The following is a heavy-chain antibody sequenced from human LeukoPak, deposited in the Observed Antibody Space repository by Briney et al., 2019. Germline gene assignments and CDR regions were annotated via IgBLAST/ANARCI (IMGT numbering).Heavy chain of an antibody. V-gene: IGHV3-23*01. CDR3: AKDPKDHVWGSYLDYFDY. CDR1: GFTFSSYA. Sequence: PGGSLRLSCAASGFTFSSYAMSWVRQAPGKGLEWVSAISGSGGSTYYADSVKGRFTISRDNSKNTLYLQMNSLRAEDTAVYYCAKDPKDHVWGSYLDYFDYWGQGTLVTVSS. D-gene: IGHD3-16*01. J-gene: IGHJ4*02. CDR2: ISGSGGST.